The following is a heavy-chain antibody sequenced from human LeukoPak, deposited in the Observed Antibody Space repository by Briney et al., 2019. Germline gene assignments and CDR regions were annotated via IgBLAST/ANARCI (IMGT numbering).Heavy chain of an antibody. Sequence: SETLSLTCTVSGGSISSSSYYWGWIRQPPGKGLEWIGSIYYSGSTYYNPSLKSRVTISVDRSKNQFSLKLSSVTAADTAVYYCARALELGYCSSTSCRRGAVRRIDAFDIWGQGTMVTVSS. D-gene: IGHD2-2*01. CDR2: IYYSGST. CDR3: ARALELGYCSSTSCRRGAVRRIDAFDI. CDR1: GGSISSSSYY. V-gene: IGHV4-39*07. J-gene: IGHJ3*02.